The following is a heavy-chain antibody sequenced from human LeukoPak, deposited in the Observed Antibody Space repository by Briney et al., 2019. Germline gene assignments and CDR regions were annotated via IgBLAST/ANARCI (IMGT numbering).Heavy chain of an antibody. CDR2: INHRGST. CDR1: GGSFSGFY. Sequence: SETLSLTCAVCGGSFSGFYRSGVPGPPGKGLEWIVKINHRGSTNYNPSLKRRVTMSVDTSKNQFSLNLSSVTAADTAVYYCAIYGDNTFDYWGQGTLVTVSS. CDR3: AIYGDNTFDY. J-gene: IGHJ4*02. D-gene: IGHD4-17*01. V-gene: IGHV4-34*01.